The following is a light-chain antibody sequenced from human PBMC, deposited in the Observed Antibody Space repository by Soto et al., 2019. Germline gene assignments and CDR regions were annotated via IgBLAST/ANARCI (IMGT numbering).Light chain of an antibody. CDR3: QQSSTTPQT. J-gene: IGKJ1*01. CDR1: QSITNY. V-gene: IGKV1-39*01. Sequence: DIQMTQSPSSLSASVGDRVTITCRASQSITNYLNWYQQKPGKAPKLLIYTASNLQSGVPSRFSGSGSGTDFTLSISSLQPEDFATYYCQQSSTTPQTFGQGTKVEIK. CDR2: TAS.